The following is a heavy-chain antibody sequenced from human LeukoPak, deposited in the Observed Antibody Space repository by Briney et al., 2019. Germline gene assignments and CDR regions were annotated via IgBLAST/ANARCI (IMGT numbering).Heavy chain of an antibody. CDR3: ARAMEIDY. CDR1: GFTFSSYG. J-gene: IGHJ4*02. CDR2: IQDEGSNK. V-gene: IGHV3-30*02. Sequence: GGSLRLSCAASGFTFSSYGMHWVRQAPGKGLEWVAFIQDEGSNKYYADSVKGRFTISRDNSKNSLYLQMNSLRAEDTAVYYCARAMEIDYWGQGTLVTVSS. D-gene: IGHD3-3*01.